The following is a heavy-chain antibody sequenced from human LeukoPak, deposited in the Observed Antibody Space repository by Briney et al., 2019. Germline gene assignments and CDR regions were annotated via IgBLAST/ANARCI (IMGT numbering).Heavy chain of an antibody. Sequence: ASVKVSCKASGHTFTSYYMHWVRQAPGQGLEWMGIINPSGGSTSYAQKFQGRVTMTRDTSTSTVYMELSSLRSEDTAVYYCARANYGDYEGWFQPDVYGMDVWGQGTTVTVSS. D-gene: IGHD4-17*01. CDR1: GHTFTSYY. CDR3: ARANYGDYEGWFQPDVYGMDV. V-gene: IGHV1-46*01. CDR2: INPSGGST. J-gene: IGHJ6*02.